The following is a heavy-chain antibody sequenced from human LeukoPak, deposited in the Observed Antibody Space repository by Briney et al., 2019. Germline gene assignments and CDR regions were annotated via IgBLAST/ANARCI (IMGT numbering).Heavy chain of an antibody. V-gene: IGHV3-48*01. CDR3: ARVLGSLLTLELHFDY. D-gene: IGHD1-26*01. J-gene: IGHJ4*02. CDR2: ISSSSGTI. CDR1: GFTFSSYS. Sequence: PGGSLRLSCAASGFTFSSYSMNWVRQAPGKGLEWVSYISSSSGTIYYADSVKGRFTISRDNAKNSLYLQMNSLRAEDTAVYYCARVLGSLLTLELHFDYWGQGTLVTVSS.